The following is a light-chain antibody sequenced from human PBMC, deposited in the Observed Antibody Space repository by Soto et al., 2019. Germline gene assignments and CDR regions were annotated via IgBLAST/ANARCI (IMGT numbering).Light chain of an antibody. CDR1: QSIRSY. Sequence: DIQLTQSPSSLSASVGDKVTITCRASQSIRSYLNWVQQKPGKAPKLLIYDASSLQTGVPSRFSGSGSETDFSLTISSLQPEDFATYYCQQSYSTPPWTFGQGTKVDIK. CDR3: QQSYSTPPWT. CDR2: DAS. V-gene: IGKV1-39*01. J-gene: IGKJ1*01.